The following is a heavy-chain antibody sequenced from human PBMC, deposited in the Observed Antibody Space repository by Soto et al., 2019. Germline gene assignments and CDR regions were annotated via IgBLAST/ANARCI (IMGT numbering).Heavy chain of an antibody. CDR3: ASEVERGYSYGYLEY. J-gene: IGHJ4*02. D-gene: IGHD5-18*01. CDR2: INPSGGST. Sequence: QVQLVQSGAEVKKPGASVKVSCKASGYTFTSYYMHWVRQAPGQGLEWMGIINPSGGSTSYAQKFQGRVTMTRDTSASTVYMELSSLRSEDTDVYYCASEVERGYSYGYLEYWGQGTLVTVSS. CDR1: GYTFTSYY. V-gene: IGHV1-46*01.